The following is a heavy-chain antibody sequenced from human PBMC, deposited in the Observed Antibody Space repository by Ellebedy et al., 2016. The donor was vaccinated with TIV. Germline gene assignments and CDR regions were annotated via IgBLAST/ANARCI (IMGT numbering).Heavy chain of an antibody. CDR2: INHSGST. J-gene: IGHJ4*02. CDR1: GGSFSGYY. D-gene: IGHD3-3*01. Sequence: SETLSLTXAVYGGSFSGYYWSWIRQPPGKGLEWIGEINHSGSTNYNPSLKSRVTISVDTSKNQFSLKLSSVTAADTAVYYCARRRVTIFGVERDYFDYWGQGTLVTVSS. CDR3: ARRRVTIFGVERDYFDY. V-gene: IGHV4-34*01.